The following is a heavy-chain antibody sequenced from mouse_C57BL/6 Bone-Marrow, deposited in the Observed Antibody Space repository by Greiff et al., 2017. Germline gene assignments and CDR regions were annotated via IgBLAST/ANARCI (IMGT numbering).Heavy chain of an antibody. V-gene: IGHV3-6*01. Sequence: DVKLQESGPGLVKPSQSLSLTCSVTGYSITSGYYWNWIRQFPGNKLEWMGYISYDGSNNYNPSLKNRISITRDTSKNQFFLKLNSVTTEDTATYYCARDPYYSKGYAMDYWGQGTSVTVSS. D-gene: IGHD2-5*01. CDR2: ISYDGSN. CDR3: ARDPYYSKGYAMDY. J-gene: IGHJ4*01. CDR1: GYSITSGYY.